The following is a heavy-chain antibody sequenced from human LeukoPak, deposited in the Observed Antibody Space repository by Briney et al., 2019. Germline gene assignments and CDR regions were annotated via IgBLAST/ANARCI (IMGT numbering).Heavy chain of an antibody. CDR3: APKDTVATKGAFDI. J-gene: IGHJ3*02. Sequence: ASVKVSCKASGYTFTGYYMHWVRQAPGQGLEWMGWINPNSGGTNYAQKFQGRVTMTRDTSISTAYMELSRLRSDDTAVYYCAPKDTVATKGAFDIWGQGTMVTVSS. D-gene: IGHD5-12*01. CDR2: INPNSGGT. CDR1: GYTFTGYY. V-gene: IGHV1-2*02.